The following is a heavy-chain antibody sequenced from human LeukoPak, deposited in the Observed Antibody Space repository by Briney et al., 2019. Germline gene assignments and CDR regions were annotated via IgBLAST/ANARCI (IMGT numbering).Heavy chain of an antibody. Sequence: ASVTVSCTASGYTFTSYAMHWVRQAPGQRLEWMGWINAGNGNTKYSQKFQGRVTITRDTSASTAYMELSSLRSEDTAVYYCAREDDILTMGMDVWGQGTTVTVSS. CDR1: GYTFTSYA. CDR2: INAGNGNT. J-gene: IGHJ6*02. D-gene: IGHD3-9*01. CDR3: AREDDILTMGMDV. V-gene: IGHV1-3*01.